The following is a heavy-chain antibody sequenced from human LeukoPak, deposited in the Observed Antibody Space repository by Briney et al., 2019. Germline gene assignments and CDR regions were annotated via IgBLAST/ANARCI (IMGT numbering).Heavy chain of an antibody. V-gene: IGHV4-59*11. D-gene: IGHD6-13*01. CDR1: GGSTSRHS. CDR2: IFYSGST. J-gene: IGHJ4*02. Sequence: PSETLSLTCSVSGGSTSRHSCSCVLQPPGKGLEWIGYIFYSGSTNYNPSLKSRVTISVDTSKNQFSLKLSSVTAADTAVYYCARGVWYGDYWGQGTLVTVSS. CDR3: ARGVWYGDY.